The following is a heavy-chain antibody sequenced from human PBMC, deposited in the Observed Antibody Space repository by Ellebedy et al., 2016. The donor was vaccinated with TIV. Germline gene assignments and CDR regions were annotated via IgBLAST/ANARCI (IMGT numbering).Heavy chain of an antibody. CDR3: IRDQMGSSYPFDY. CDR2: IHSDGRTT. CDR1: GFSFSDYS. Sequence: GGSLRLXCAASGFSFSDYSMHWVRQAPGKELVWVSRIHSDGRTTSYADSVKGRFTISRDSAKNMLYLQMNGLRAEDTAVFYCIRDQMGSSYPFDYWGQGTRVTVSP. J-gene: IGHJ4*02. D-gene: IGHD5-24*01. V-gene: IGHV3-74*01.